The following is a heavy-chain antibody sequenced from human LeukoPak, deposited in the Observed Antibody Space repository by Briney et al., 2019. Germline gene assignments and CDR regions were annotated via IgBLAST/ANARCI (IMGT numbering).Heavy chain of an antibody. D-gene: IGHD4-17*01. CDR3: AGGAYGDYFDY. V-gene: IGHV4-39*01. CDR2: IYCGST. Sequence: SETLSLTCTVSGGSISSSSYYWGWIRQPPGKGLEWIGSIYCGSTYYNPSLKSRVTISVDTSKNQFSLKLSSVTAADTAVYYCAGGAYGDYFDYWGQGTLVTVSS. CDR1: GGSISSSSYY. J-gene: IGHJ4*02.